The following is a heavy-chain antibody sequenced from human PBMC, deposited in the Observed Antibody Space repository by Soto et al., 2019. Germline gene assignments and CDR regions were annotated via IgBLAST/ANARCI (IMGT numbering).Heavy chain of an antibody. CDR2: IYSGGST. CDR1: GFTVSSIY. D-gene: IGHD4-17*01. V-gene: IGHV3-53*04. CDR3: ARDFRPPYGVRYFDY. J-gene: IGHJ4*02. Sequence: PGGSLRLSCAASGFTVSSIYMSWVRQAPGKGLEWVSVIYSGGSTYYADSVKGRFTISRHNSKNTLYLLMNSLRAEDTAVYYCARDFRPPYGVRYFDYWGQGTLVTVSS.